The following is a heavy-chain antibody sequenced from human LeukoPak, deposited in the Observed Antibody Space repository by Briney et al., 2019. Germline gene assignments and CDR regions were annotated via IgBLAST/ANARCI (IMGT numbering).Heavy chain of an antibody. CDR2: IWSDGNNR. CDR3: AKDGDAAYYYDGSGRENYFYYYMDV. V-gene: IGHV3-33*06. J-gene: IGHJ6*03. Sequence: GGSLRLSCAASGFTFSRYGIHWFRQAPGKRLDWVAMIWSDGNNRHSADSVKGRFTISRDNSKNTVSLQMNSLRAEDTAVYYCAKDGDAAYYYDGSGRENYFYYYMDVRGKGTTVTVSS. D-gene: IGHD3-22*01. CDR1: GFTFSRYG.